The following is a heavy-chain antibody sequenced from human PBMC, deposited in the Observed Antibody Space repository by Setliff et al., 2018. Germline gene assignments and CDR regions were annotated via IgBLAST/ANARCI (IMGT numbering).Heavy chain of an antibody. Sequence: SVKVSCKVSGGAFSNYGLTWVRQAPGQGLVWMGRIIPILETTNYAQNFQGRVSITADDSTRTAYMELSRLTFEDTAVYYCARWNGSGYFYYWGQGTWVTVSS. CDR1: GGAFSNYG. D-gene: IGHD3-3*01. CDR3: ARWNGSGYFYY. CDR2: IIPILETT. V-gene: IGHV1-69*11. J-gene: IGHJ4*02.